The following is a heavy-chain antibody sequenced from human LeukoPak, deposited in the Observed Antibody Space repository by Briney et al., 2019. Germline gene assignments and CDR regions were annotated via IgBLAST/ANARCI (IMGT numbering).Heavy chain of an antibody. Sequence: KSSETLSLTCTVSGGSISIYYWSWIRQPPGQGLEWNGYIYNSGSSNYNPSLKSRVTISVGTSKNRFSLKLRSVTAADTAVYYCARERVGYFAYWAKGTLVTASS. CDR3: ARERVGYFAY. V-gene: IGHV4-59*01. J-gene: IGHJ4*02. CDR2: IYNSGSS. CDR1: GGSISIYY. D-gene: IGHD1-26*01.